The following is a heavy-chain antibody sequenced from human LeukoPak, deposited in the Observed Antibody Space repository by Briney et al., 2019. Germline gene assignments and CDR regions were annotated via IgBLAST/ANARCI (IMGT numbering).Heavy chain of an antibody. V-gene: IGHV1-8*03. Sequence: ASVKVSCKASGYTFTSYDINWVRQAPGQGLEWMGWMNPNGGNTGYAQKFQGRVTITRNTSISTAYMELSSLRSEDTAVYYCARLISGSYIDPWGQGTLVTVSS. CDR3: ARLISGSYIDP. J-gene: IGHJ5*02. CDR1: GYTFTSYD. D-gene: IGHD1-26*01. CDR2: MNPNGGNT.